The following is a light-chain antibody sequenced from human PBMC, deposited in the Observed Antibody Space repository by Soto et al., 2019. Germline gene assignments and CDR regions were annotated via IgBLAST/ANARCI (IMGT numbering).Light chain of an antibody. CDR3: HQYYDWPPWT. Sequence: ETLLTQSPATLSVSPGETATLSCRASQSVSNSLAWYRQKPGQPPSLLIYATSTRATGVPARFTGSGSGTDFTLTISSLQSEDFAVYYCHQYYDWPPWTFGQGTKVDI. CDR1: QSVSNS. V-gene: IGKV3-15*01. CDR2: ATS. J-gene: IGKJ1*01.